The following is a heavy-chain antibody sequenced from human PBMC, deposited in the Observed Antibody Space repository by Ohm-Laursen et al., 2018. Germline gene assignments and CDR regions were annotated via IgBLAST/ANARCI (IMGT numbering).Heavy chain of an antibody. D-gene: IGHD4-17*01. V-gene: IGHV3-74*01. CDR1: GFTFSSYG. Sequence: SLRLSCAASGFTFSSYGMHWVRQAPGKGLVWVSRINSDGSNTNYADSVKGRFTISRDNAKNTLYLQMNSLRAEDTAVYYCASPFNNYGADYWGQGTLVTVSS. J-gene: IGHJ4*02. CDR3: ASPFNNYGADY. CDR2: INSDGSNT.